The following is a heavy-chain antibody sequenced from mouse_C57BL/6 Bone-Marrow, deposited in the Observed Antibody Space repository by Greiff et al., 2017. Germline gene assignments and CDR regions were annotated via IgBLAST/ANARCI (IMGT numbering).Heavy chain of an antibody. CDR2: IDPSDSET. V-gene: IGHV1-52*01. CDR1: GYTFTSYW. D-gene: IGHD1-1*01. CDR3: ARGVDYYGSSHWYFDV. J-gene: IGHJ1*03. Sequence: VQLQQSGAELVRPGSSVKLSCKASGYTFTSYWMHWVKQRPIQGLEWIGNIDPSDSETHYNQKFKDKATLTVDKSSSTAYMQLSSLTSEDSAVYYCARGVDYYGSSHWYFDVWGTGTTVTVSS.